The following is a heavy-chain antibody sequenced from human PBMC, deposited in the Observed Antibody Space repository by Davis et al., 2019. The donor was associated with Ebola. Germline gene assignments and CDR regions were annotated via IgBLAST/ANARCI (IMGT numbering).Heavy chain of an antibody. V-gene: IGHV3-11*04. CDR3: ARSSGYSYPTNYYGMDV. CDR2: ISGSGGST. Sequence: GGSLRLSCAASGFTFSDYYMSWIRQAPGKGLEWVSAISGSGGSTYYADSVKGRFTISRDNAKNSLYLQMNSLRAEDTAVYYCARSSGYSYPTNYYGMDVWGQGTTVTVSS. J-gene: IGHJ6*02. D-gene: IGHD5-18*01. CDR1: GFTFSDYY.